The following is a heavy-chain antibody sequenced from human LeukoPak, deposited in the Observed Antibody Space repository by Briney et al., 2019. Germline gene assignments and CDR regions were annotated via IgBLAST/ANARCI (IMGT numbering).Heavy chain of an antibody. V-gene: IGHV3-11*01. CDR2: ISSSGSTI. Sequence: GGSLRLSCAASGFTFSDYYMSWIRQAPGKGLEWVSYISSSGSTIYYADSVKGRFTISRDNAKNSLYLQMNSLRAEDTAVYYCATIPPDYYGSGSYLITGPRDYWGQGTLVTVSS. CDR1: GFTFSDYY. J-gene: IGHJ4*02. CDR3: ATIPPDYYGSGSYLITGPRDY. D-gene: IGHD3-10*01.